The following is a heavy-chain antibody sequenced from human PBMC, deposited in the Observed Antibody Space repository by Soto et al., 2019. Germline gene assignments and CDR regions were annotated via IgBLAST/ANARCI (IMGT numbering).Heavy chain of an antibody. Sequence: SETLSLTCTVSGGSISSYYWSWIRQPPGKGLEWIGYIYYSGSTNYNPSLKSRVTISVDTSKNQFSLKLSSVTAADTAVYYCACANDVAYSGTFDYWGQGTLVTVSS. D-gene: IGHD2-21*01. CDR1: GGSISSYY. J-gene: IGHJ4*02. CDR2: IYYSGST. V-gene: IGHV4-59*01. CDR3: ACANDVAYSGTFDY.